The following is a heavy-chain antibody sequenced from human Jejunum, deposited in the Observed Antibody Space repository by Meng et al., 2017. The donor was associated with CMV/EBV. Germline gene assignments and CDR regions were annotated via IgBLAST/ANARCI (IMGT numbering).Heavy chain of an antibody. V-gene: IGHV3-7*01. CDR1: GSSFSISW. D-gene: IGHD2-8*01. Sequence: SGSSFSISWMVWVRRAPGKGLGWVATTNEDGSNKYYVDSVKGRFTIFRDNAKNSVYLQMNSLRAEDTAVYYCASTGPLYGLYFCYWGQGTLVTVSS. J-gene: IGHJ4*02. CDR2: TNEDGSNK. CDR3: ASTGPLYGLYFCY.